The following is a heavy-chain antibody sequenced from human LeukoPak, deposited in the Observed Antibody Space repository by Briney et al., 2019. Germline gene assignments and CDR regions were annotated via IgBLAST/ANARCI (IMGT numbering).Heavy chain of an antibody. J-gene: IGHJ6*03. Sequence: SETLSLTCTVSGGSISSYYWSWIRQPPGKGLECIGYIYNSGSTNYNPSLKSRVTISVDTSKNQFSLKLRSVTAADTAVYYCARGHSIEPYYYYYYMDVWGKGTTVTVSS. CDR2: IYNSGST. CDR3: ARGHSIEPYYYYYYMDV. V-gene: IGHV4-59*01. CDR1: GGSISSYY. D-gene: IGHD4-11*01.